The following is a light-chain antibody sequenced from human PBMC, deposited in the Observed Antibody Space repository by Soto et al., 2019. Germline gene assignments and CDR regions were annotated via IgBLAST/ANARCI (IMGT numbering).Light chain of an antibody. J-gene: IGKJ5*01. Sequence: EIVLTQSPGTLSLSPRERATLSCRASQSVSSSYLAWYQQKPGQAPRLLIYGASSRATGISDRFSGSGSGTDFTLTISRLEPEDYAVYYCQQYTSTPITFGQGTRLEIK. V-gene: IGKV3-20*01. CDR1: QSVSSSY. CDR2: GAS. CDR3: QQYTSTPIT.